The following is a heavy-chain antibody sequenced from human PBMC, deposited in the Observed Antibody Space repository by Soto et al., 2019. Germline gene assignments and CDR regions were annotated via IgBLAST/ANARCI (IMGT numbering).Heavy chain of an antibody. CDR2: LYHIGST. Sequence: SETLSLTCAVSGYSISSGNYWAWIRQPPGRGLEWIGSLYHIGSTHYNSSLKSRVTISVDTSKNHFSLELSSVTAADTAMYYCRSSTXXXXXXCVDVWGXGSMVXVSS. V-gene: IGHV4-38-2*01. CDR3: RSSTXXXXXXCVDV. D-gene: IGHD2-2*01. J-gene: IGHJ6*02. CDR1: GYSISSGNY.